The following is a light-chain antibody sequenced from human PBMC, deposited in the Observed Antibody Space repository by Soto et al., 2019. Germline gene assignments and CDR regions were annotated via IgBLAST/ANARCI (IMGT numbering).Light chain of an antibody. Sequence: EIVLTQSPGTLSLSLGERATLSCRASQSVTSTYLAWYQQKPGQAPRLLIYGASRRATGIPDRFSGSGSGTDFTLTISRLEPEDFAVYYCQQYGSSLTWTFGQGTKVDIK. CDR2: GAS. CDR1: QSVTSTY. CDR3: QQYGSSLTWT. V-gene: IGKV3-20*01. J-gene: IGKJ1*01.